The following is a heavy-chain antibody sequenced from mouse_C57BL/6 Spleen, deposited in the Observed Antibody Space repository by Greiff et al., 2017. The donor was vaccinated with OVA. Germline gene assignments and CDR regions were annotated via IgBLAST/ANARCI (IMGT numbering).Heavy chain of an antibody. CDR1: GFNIKDDY. V-gene: IGHV14-4*01. CDR2: IDPENGDS. CDR3: TTYRY. Sequence: EVQRVESGAELVRPGASVKLSCTASGFNIKDDYMHWVKQRPEQGLEWIGWIDPENGDSEYASKFQGKATITADTSSNTAYLQLSSLTSEDTAVYYCTTYRYWGQGTTLTVSS. J-gene: IGHJ2*01.